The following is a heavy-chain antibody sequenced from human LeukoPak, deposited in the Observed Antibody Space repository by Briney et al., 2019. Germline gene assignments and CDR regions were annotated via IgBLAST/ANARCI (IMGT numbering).Heavy chain of an antibody. CDR3: ANRVLRSGTGAFDI. Sequence: SETLSLTCSVSGNSIGRGYYCGWIRQPPGKGLEWIGSVSHGGAAHDSMATFYNPSLKSRVTMSVDTSKNQFSLRLTSVTAADTALYFCANRVLRSGTGAFDIWGLGTVVVVSS. J-gene: IGHJ3*02. V-gene: IGHV4-38-2*02. CDR1: GNSIGRGYY. CDR2: VSHGGAAHDSMAT. D-gene: IGHD1-1*01.